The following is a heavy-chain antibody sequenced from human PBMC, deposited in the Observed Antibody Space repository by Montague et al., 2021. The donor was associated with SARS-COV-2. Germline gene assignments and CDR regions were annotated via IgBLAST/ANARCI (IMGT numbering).Heavy chain of an antibody. V-gene: IGHV3-23*01. Sequence: SLRLSCAASGFTFSQYPIHWVRQAPGKGLEWVSSIGARGDSTYYADSVKGRFTVSRDNSKSTLYLQMNSLRREDTAVYYCASAYILNKWYEAYWGQGTLVTVSS. J-gene: IGHJ4*02. CDR1: GFTFSQYP. D-gene: IGHD2-15*01. CDR2: IGARGDST. CDR3: ASAYILNKWYEAY.